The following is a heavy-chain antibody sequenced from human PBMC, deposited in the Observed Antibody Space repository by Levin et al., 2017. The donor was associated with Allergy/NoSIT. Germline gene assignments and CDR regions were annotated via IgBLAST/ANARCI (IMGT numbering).Heavy chain of an antibody. J-gene: IGHJ6*03. V-gene: IGHV5-51*01. Sequence: SGGSLRLSCQGSGYSFTSYWIGWVRQMPWKGLEWMGIIYPGDSDTRYSPSFQGQVTISADKSISTAYLQWSSLKASDTAIYYCARRGTRDYYYYMDVWGKGTTVTVSS. CDR3: ARRGTRDYYYYMDV. CDR2: IYPGDSDT. CDR1: GYSFTSYW. D-gene: IGHD1-1*01.